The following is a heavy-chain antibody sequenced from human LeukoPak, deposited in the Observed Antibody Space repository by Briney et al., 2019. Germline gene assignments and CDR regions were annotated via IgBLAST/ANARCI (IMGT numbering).Heavy chain of an antibody. CDR3: ATYSGAHHKTFDF. J-gene: IGHJ4*02. CDR2: IYHSGST. CDR1: GGSISSSNW. D-gene: IGHD1-26*01. V-gene: IGHV4-4*02. Sequence: SETLSLTCAVSGGSISSSNWWSWVRQPPGKGLEWIGEIYHSGSTNYNPSLKSRVTISVDKSKNQFSLKLSSVTAADTAVYYCATYSGAHHKTFDFWGQGTLVTVSS.